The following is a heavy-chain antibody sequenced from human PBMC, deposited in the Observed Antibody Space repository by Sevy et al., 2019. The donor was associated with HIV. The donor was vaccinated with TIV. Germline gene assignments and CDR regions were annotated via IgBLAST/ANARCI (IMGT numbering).Heavy chain of an antibody. D-gene: IGHD6-13*01. J-gene: IGHJ4*02. Sequence: SETLSLTCTVSGGSINSGYYYWGWIRQPPGKVLEWIGSIFYSGSTYYNPSLKSRVTISTDTSKNQFSLNLSSVTAADTAVYYCARQGTSWPLYFDYWGQGTLVTVSS. CDR2: IFYSGST. V-gene: IGHV4-39*01. CDR3: ARQGTSWPLYFDY. CDR1: GGSINSGYYY.